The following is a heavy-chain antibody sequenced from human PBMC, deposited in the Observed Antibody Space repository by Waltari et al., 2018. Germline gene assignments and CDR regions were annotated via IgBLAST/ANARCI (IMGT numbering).Heavy chain of an antibody. CDR1: GGSISSHY. Sequence: QVQLQESGPGLVKPSETLSLTCTVSGGSISSHYWSWIRQPPGEGLEWIGYIYYSGSTNYNPSLKSRVTISVDTSKNQFSLKLSSVTAADTAVYYCAREGLGSYPLGAFDIWGQGTMVTVSS. J-gene: IGHJ3*02. CDR3: AREGLGSYPLGAFDI. CDR2: IYYSGST. D-gene: IGHD5-12*01. V-gene: IGHV4-59*11.